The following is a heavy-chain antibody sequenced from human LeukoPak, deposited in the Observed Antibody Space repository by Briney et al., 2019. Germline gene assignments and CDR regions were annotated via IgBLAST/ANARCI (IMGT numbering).Heavy chain of an antibody. CDR2: IKSKTDGGTV. CDR1: GLTFTNAW. Sequence: GGSLRLSCAASGLTFTNAWMSWVRQAPGKGLEWVGRIKSKTDGGTVDYAPPVKGRFTISRDDSRNTLSLEMNFLKTEDTAVYYCTTDPGNYEIFWGQGTLVTVSS. D-gene: IGHD4-11*01. V-gene: IGHV3-15*01. J-gene: IGHJ4*02. CDR3: TTDPGNYEIF.